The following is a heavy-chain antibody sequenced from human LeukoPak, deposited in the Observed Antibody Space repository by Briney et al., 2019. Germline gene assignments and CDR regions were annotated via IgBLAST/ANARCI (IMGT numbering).Heavy chain of an antibody. V-gene: IGHV3-21*01. CDR2: ISSSSSYI. J-gene: IGHJ4*02. Sequence: GGSLRLSCAASGFTFSSYSMNWVRQAPGKGLEWVSSISSSSSYIYYADSVKGRFTISRDNAKNSLYLQMNSLRAEDTAVYYCARDRAYGFGESFFGYWGQGTLVTVSS. CDR3: ARDRAYGFGESFFGY. CDR1: GFTFSSYS. D-gene: IGHD3-10*01.